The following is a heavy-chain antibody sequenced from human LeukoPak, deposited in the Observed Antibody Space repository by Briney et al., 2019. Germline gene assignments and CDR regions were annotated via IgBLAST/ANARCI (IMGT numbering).Heavy chain of an antibody. CDR3: ARDIVVVPAAHYFDY. V-gene: IGHV3-21*05. CDR1: GLTFSRYS. CDR2: ISDSSSYI. D-gene: IGHD2-2*01. Sequence: GGSLRLSCAASGLTFSRYSMNWVRQAPGKGLELVSYISDSSSYIYYADSVKGRLTISRDNAKNSLYVQMNSLRAEDTAVYYCARDIVVVPAAHYFDYWGQGTLVTVSS. J-gene: IGHJ4*02.